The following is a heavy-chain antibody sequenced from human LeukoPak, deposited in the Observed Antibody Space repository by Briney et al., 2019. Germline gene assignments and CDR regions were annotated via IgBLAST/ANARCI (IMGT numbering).Heavy chain of an antibody. D-gene: IGHD3-22*01. J-gene: IGHJ3*02. V-gene: IGHV3-13*01. CDR3: IREAFTDSTGYYFSPFDM. CDR1: GFTFSNYD. Sequence: GGSLRLSCEASGFTFSNYDMHWVRQTAGKGLEWVALINTAGRTFYPGSVKGRFTISRENAKKSLYLQMNSLTADDTAVYYCIREAFTDSTGYYFSPFDMWGQGTMVTVSS. CDR2: INTAGRT.